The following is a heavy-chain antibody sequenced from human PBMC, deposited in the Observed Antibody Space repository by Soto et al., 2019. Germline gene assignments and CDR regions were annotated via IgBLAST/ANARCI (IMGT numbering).Heavy chain of an antibody. CDR2: ISYDGSNK. V-gene: IGHV3-30*18. Sequence: QVQLVESGGGVVQPGRSLRLSCAASGFTFSSYGMHWVRQDPGKGLEWVAVISYDGSNKYYADSVKGRFTISRDNSKNTLSLQINSLRAEETAVYYCVKEFRRYYDFWSGYPYRGQGTLVTDSS. CDR3: VKEFRRYYDFWSGYPY. CDR1: GFTFSSYG. D-gene: IGHD3-3*01. J-gene: IGHJ4*02.